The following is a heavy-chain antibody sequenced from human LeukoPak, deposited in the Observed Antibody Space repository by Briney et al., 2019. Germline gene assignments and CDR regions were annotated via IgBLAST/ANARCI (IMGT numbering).Heavy chain of an antibody. D-gene: IGHD1-1*01. Sequence: PSETLSLTCAVSGYSISSGYYWGWIRQPPGKGLKWIGSITRSGSTYYNPSLRSRVTISVDTSKNQFSLKVNSVTATDTAVYFCARGVEDDVYWGQGTLVIVSS. CDR1: GYSISSGYY. V-gene: IGHV4-38-2*01. J-gene: IGHJ4*02. CDR2: ITRSGST. CDR3: ARGVEDDVY.